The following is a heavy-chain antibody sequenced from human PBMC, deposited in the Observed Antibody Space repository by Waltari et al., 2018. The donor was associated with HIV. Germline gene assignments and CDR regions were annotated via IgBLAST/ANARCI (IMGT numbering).Heavy chain of an antibody. V-gene: IGHV5-51*01. D-gene: IGHD3-22*01. Sequence: EVQLVQSGAEVKKPGESLKISCKGSGYSFTSYWIGWVRQMPGKGLAWMGISYPGYSDTRYNPSVQRQVTISADKSISTSYLQWSSLKASDTAMYYCARPSYYDSSGGYFDYWGQGTLVTVSS. CDR3: ARPSYYDSSGGYFDY. J-gene: IGHJ4*02. CDR1: GYSFTSYW. CDR2: SYPGYSDT.